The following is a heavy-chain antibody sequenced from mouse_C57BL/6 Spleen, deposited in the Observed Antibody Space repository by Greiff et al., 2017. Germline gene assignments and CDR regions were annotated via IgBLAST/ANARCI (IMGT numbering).Heavy chain of an antibody. Sequence: VKLVESGPELVKPGASVKISCKASGYAFSSSWMNWVKQRPGKGLEWIGRIYPGDGDTNYNGKFKGKATLTADKSSSTAYMQLSSLTSEDSAVYFCARYYGSSYAMDYWGQGASVTVSS. J-gene: IGHJ4*01. CDR1: GYAFSSSW. CDR3: ARYYGSSYAMDY. V-gene: IGHV1-82*01. CDR2: IYPGDGDT. D-gene: IGHD1-1*01.